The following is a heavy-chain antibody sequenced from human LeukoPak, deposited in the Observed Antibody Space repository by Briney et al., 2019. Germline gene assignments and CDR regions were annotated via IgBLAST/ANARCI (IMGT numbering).Heavy chain of an antibody. V-gene: IGHV3-11*01. Sequence: GGSLRLSCAASGFIFSNYDISWIRQAPGKGLEWLSYIGSSGSPKYYADSVKGRFTVSRDNAKNSLYLQMNSLEFEDTAIYYCARSLSVRWFYFDYWGQGILVTVSS. CDR2: IGSSGSPK. J-gene: IGHJ4*02. CDR3: ARSLSVRWFYFDY. D-gene: IGHD3-9*01. CDR1: GFIFSNYD.